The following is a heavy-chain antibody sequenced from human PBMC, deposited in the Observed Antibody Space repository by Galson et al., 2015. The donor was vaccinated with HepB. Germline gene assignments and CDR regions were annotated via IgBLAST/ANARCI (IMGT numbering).Heavy chain of an antibody. J-gene: IGHJ4*02. CDR3: AREGYYDSSGYYFSSSYYFDY. Sequence: SLRLSCAASGFTFSSYAMHWVRQAPGKGLEWVAVISYDGSNKYYADSVKGRFTISRDNSKNTLYLQMNSLRAEDTAVYYCAREGYYDSSGYYFSSSYYFDYWGQGTLVTVSS. D-gene: IGHD3-22*01. CDR1: GFTFSSYA. V-gene: IGHV3-30-3*01. CDR2: ISYDGSNK.